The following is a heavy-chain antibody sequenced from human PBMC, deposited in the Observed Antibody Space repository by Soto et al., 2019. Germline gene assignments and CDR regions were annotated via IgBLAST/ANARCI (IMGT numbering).Heavy chain of an antibody. CDR1: GYSFTSYW. J-gene: IGHJ3*02. Sequence: ESLKISCKGSGYSFTSYWIGWVRQMPGKGLEWMGIIYPCDSDTRYSPSFQGQVTISADKSISTAYLQWSSLKASDTAMYYCARFGYSYGHLRDDFDIWGQGTMVTVSS. CDR2: IYPCDSDT. CDR3: ARFGYSYGHLRDDFDI. D-gene: IGHD5-18*01. V-gene: IGHV5-51*01.